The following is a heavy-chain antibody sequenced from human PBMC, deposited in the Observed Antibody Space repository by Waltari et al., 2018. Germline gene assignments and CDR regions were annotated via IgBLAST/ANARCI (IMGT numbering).Heavy chain of an antibody. CDR2: IIPIFGTA. CDR3: ARDWCGGGSCYSGSNWFDP. V-gene: IGHV1-69*15. CDR1: GGTFSSSA. D-gene: IGHD2-15*01. J-gene: IGHJ5*02. Sequence: QVQLVQSGAEVKKPGSSVKVSCKASGGTFSSSAISWVRPAPGPGLEWMGRIIPIFGTANYAQKFQGRVTITADESTSTAYMELSSQRSEDTAVYYCARDWCGGGSCYSGSNWFDPWGQGTLVTVSS.